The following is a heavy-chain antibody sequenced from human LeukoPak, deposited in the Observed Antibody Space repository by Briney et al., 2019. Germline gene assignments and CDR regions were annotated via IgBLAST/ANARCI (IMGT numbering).Heavy chain of an antibody. Sequence: ASVKVSCKASGYTFTSYYMHWVRQAPGQGLEWMGLINPSGGSTSYAQKFQGRVTMTRDTSTSTVYMELSSLRSEDTAVYYCARGLYGSGPVSRWFDPWGQGTLVTVSS. V-gene: IGHV1-46*01. CDR2: INPSGGST. J-gene: IGHJ5*02. CDR3: ARGLYGSGPVSRWFDP. CDR1: GYTFTSYY. D-gene: IGHD3-10*01.